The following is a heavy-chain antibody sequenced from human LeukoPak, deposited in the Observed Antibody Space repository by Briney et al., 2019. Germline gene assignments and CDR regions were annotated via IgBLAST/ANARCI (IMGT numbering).Heavy chain of an antibody. CDR2: ISGSGSST. V-gene: IGHV3-23*01. J-gene: IGHJ4*02. Sequence: GGSLRHSCAASGFTFSSYAMSWVRQAPGKGLEWVSGISGSGSSTYYADSVKGRFTISRDNSKNTLYLQMNSLRAEDTAVYYCAKSDDSSGYYYGIVYWGQGTLVTVSS. CDR3: AKSDDSSGYYYGIVY. D-gene: IGHD3-22*01. CDR1: GFTFSSYA.